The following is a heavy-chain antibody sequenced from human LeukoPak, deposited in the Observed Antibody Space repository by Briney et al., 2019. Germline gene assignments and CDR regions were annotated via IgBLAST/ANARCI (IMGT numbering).Heavy chain of an antibody. CDR1: GYTFTSYG. D-gene: IGHD5-12*01. V-gene: IGHV1-18*01. J-gene: IGHJ4*02. CDR3: ARVSVAKPHFDY. Sequence: ASVKVFSKASGYTFTSYGISWVRQAPGQGLEWMGWISAYNGNTNYAQKLQGRVTMTTDTSTSTAYMELRSLRSDDTAVYYCARVSVAKPHFDYWGQGTLVTVSS. CDR2: ISAYNGNT.